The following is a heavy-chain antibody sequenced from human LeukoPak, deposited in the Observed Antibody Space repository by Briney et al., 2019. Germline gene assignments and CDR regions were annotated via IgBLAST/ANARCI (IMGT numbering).Heavy chain of an antibody. CDR1: GYSFTSYW. CDR2: IYAGDSDT. Sequence: GESLKISCKGSGYSFTSYWIGWVRQMPGKGLEWMGIIYAGDSDTRYSPSFQGQVTISADKSISTAYLQWSSLKASDTAMYYCARLTVRAVLNNHFDYWGQGTLVTVSS. D-gene: IGHD4-17*01. V-gene: IGHV5-51*01. J-gene: IGHJ4*02. CDR3: ARLTVRAVLNNHFDY.